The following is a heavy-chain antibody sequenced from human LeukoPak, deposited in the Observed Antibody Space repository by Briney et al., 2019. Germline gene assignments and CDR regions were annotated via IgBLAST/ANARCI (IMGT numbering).Heavy chain of an antibody. CDR2: ISWNSGSI. V-gene: IGHV3-9*01. D-gene: IGHD6-19*01. J-gene: IGHJ4*02. CDR1: GFTFSSYS. Sequence: PGGSLRLSCAASGFTFSSYSTNWVRQAPGKGLEWVSGISWNSGSIGYADSVKGRFTISRDNAKNSLYLQMNSLRAEDTALYYCAKSDSSGWYPYFDYWGQGTLVTVSS. CDR3: AKSDSSGWYPYFDY.